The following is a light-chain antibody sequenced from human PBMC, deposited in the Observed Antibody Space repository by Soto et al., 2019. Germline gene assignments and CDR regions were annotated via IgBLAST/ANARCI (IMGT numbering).Light chain of an antibody. V-gene: IGLV1-40*01. J-gene: IGLJ1*01. CDR3: QSYDTTDV. CDR2: GNS. Sequence: QSVLTQPPSVSGAPGQRVTISCTGSSSNIGAGYDVHWYQQLPGTAPKLLIFGNSHRPSGVPDRFSGSKSGTSASLAITGLQAEDEADYYCQSYDTTDVFGTGTKLTVL. CDR1: SSNIGAGYD.